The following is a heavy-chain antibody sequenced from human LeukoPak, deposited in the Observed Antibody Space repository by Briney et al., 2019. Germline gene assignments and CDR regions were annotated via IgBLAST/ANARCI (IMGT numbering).Heavy chain of an antibody. CDR2: IYSDGRT. CDR3: ARSGSGYFDY. V-gene: IGHV3-66*01. Sequence: PGGSLRLSCAASGLTVSNNYMSWVRQAPGKGLEWVSVIYSDGRTYYADSVKGRFTISRDNSKNTLYLQMNSLRAEDTAVYYCARSGSGYFDYWGQGSLVTVSS. J-gene: IGHJ4*02. CDR1: GLTVSNNY.